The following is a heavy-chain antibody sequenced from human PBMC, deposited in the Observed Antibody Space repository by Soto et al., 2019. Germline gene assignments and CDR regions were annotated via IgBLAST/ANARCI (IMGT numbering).Heavy chain of an antibody. D-gene: IGHD6-13*01. Sequence: SETLSLTCTVSGDSVRNYFWSWIRQPPGKGLEWVGYIYYTGTTSYNPSPKSRVTISLDSSESQFSLKLSSVTAADTAVYYCARHNGGYSSSLDYWGQGTQVTVSS. J-gene: IGHJ4*02. CDR3: ARHNGGYSSSLDY. CDR1: GDSVRNYF. CDR2: IYYTGTT. V-gene: IGHV4-59*08.